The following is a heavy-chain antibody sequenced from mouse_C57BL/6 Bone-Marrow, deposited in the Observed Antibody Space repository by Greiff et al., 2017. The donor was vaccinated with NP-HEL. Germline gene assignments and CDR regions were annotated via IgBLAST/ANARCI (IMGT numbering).Heavy chain of an antibody. Sequence: LVESGAELARPGASVKLSCKASGYTFTSYGISWVKQRTGQGLEWIGEIYPRSGNTYYNEKFKGKATLTADKSSSTAYMELRSLTSEDSAVYFCATKQRTVYYFDYWGQGTTLTVSS. V-gene: IGHV1-81*01. J-gene: IGHJ2*01. CDR2: IYPRSGNT. CDR3: ATKQRTVYYFDY. CDR1: GYTFTSYG. D-gene: IGHD4-1*01.